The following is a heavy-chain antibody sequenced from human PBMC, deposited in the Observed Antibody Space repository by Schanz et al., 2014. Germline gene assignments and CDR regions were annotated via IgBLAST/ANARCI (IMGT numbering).Heavy chain of an antibody. J-gene: IGHJ4*02. CDR2: ITGSGAT. CDR3: AKRNHDMQSLPLDY. D-gene: IGHD3-9*01. V-gene: IGHV3-23*04. CDR1: GFSFSTYG. Sequence: EVQLVESGGALVQPGGSLRLSCAASGFSFSTYGMTWVRQAPGKGLEWVSIITGSGATYYADSVKGRFTISRDNSKNTLYLQMNSLSAEDTAVYYCAKRNHDMQSLPLDYWGQGTLVIVSS.